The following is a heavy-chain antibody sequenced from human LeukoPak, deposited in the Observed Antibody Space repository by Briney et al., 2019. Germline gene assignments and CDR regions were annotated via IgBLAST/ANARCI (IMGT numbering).Heavy chain of an antibody. J-gene: IGHJ3*02. CDR3: ARAPIIKYYDFWSGYYGYDASDI. CDR1: GGSFSGYY. CDR2: INHSGST. D-gene: IGHD3-3*01. Sequence: SETLSLTCAVYGGSFSGYYWSWIRQPPGKGLEWIGEINHSGSTNYNPSLKSRVTISVDTSKNQFSLKLSSVTAADTAVYYCARAPIIKYYDFWSGYYGYDASDIWGQGTMVTVSS. V-gene: IGHV4-34*01.